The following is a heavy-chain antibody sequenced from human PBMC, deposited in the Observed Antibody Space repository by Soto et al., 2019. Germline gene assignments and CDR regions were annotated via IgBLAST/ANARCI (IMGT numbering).Heavy chain of an antibody. CDR1: GFTFSSYW. Sequence: EVQLVESGGGLVQPGGSLRLSCAASGFTFSSYWMSWVRQAPGKGLEWVANIKQDGSEKYYVDSVKGRFTISRDNAKNSLYLQMNSLRAEDTAVYYCAKGPDIVVVPAALTPYYMDVWGKGTTVTVSS. V-gene: IGHV3-7*01. CDR2: IKQDGSEK. J-gene: IGHJ6*03. D-gene: IGHD2-2*01. CDR3: AKGPDIVVVPAALTPYYMDV.